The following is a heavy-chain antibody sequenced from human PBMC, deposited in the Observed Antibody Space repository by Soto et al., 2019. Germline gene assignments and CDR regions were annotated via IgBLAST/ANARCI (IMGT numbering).Heavy chain of an antibody. CDR2: IIPIFGTA. Sequence: SVKVSCKASGGTFSSYAISWVRQAPGQGLEWMGGIIPIFGTANYAQKFQGRVTITADESTSTAYMELSSLRSEDTAVYYCASQGGGVRGVIGSHNWFDPWGQGTLVTVS. D-gene: IGHD3-10*01. J-gene: IGHJ5*02. CDR1: GGTFSSYA. V-gene: IGHV1-69*13. CDR3: ASQGGGVRGVIGSHNWFDP.